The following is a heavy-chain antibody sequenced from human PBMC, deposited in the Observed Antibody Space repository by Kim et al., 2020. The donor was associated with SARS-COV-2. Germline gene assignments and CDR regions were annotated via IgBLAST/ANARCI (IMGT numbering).Heavy chain of an antibody. Sequence: KGQFTISRDNSKNTLYLQMNSLRAEDTAVYYCAKGGRELEPNYYYYGMDVWGQGTTVTVSS. CDR3: AKGGRELEPNYYYYGMDV. J-gene: IGHJ6*02. V-gene: IGHV3-30*02. D-gene: IGHD1-1*01.